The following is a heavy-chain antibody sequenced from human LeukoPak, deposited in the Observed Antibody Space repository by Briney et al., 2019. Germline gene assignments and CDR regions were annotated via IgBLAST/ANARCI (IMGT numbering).Heavy chain of an antibody. CDR1: GFTFSSYA. CDR3: AKGSQQLVRFGIDY. Sequence: GGSLRLSCAASGFTFSSYAMHWVRQAPGKGLEWVAVISYDGSNKYYADSVKGRFTISRDNSKNTLYLQMNSLRAEDTAVYYCAKGSQQLVRFGIDYWGQGTLVTVSS. V-gene: IGHV3-30-3*01. CDR2: ISYDGSNK. J-gene: IGHJ4*02. D-gene: IGHD6-13*01.